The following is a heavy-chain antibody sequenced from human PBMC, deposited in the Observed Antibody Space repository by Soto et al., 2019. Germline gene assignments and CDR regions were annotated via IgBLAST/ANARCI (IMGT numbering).Heavy chain of an antibody. D-gene: IGHD2-8*01. Sequence: VQLQESGPGLVKPSETLSLTCTVAGTSISSYYWSWIRQPPGKGLEWIATIHYSGTTNYNPSRASGVTLSVDAAKNQFSLKMTSVTAADRALYFCARYNSYAIDYWGRGALVTVSS. CDR2: IHYSGTT. J-gene: IGHJ4*02. CDR1: GTSISSYY. V-gene: IGHV4-59*01. CDR3: ARYNSYAIDY.